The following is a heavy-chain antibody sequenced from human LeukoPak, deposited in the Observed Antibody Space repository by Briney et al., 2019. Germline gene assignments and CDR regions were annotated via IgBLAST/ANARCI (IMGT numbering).Heavy chain of an antibody. CDR2: INAGDGNT. Sequence: ASVKVSCQASGYTFTNYAIHWGRLPPGQGLGGWGWINAGDGNTKYSQKFQGRAVITRDKSATTAYMELSSLRSEDTAVYHCARGIWTGRTNYYLDNWGQGTLVTVSS. CDR3: ARGIWTGRTNYYLDN. D-gene: IGHD3/OR15-3a*01. CDR1: GYTFTNYA. J-gene: IGHJ4*02. V-gene: IGHV1-3*01.